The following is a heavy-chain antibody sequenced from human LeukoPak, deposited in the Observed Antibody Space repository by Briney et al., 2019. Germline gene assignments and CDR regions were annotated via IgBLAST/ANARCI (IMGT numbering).Heavy chain of an antibody. Sequence: GRSLRLSCAASGFTFSSYAMHWVRQAPGKGLEWVAGISYEGSNKYYADSVKGRLTISTDNSKNTLYLQMNSLRADDTSVYYCARDSDAPGDYWGQGTLVTVSS. V-gene: IGHV3-30-3*01. CDR2: ISYEGSNK. CDR1: GFTFSSYA. CDR3: ARDSDAPGDY. J-gene: IGHJ4*02.